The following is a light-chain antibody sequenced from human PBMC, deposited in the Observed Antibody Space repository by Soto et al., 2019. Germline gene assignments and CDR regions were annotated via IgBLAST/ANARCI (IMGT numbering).Light chain of an antibody. J-gene: IGKJ3*01. CDR2: DAS. CDR3: QQYGSSTFT. V-gene: IGKV3-20*01. Sequence: EIVLTQSPGTLSLSPGERATLSCRASQSVRGRSLAWYQQKPGQAPRLLISDASSRATGIPDRFSGSGSGTDFTLAFNRLEPEDYAVYYCQQYGSSTFTFGPGTKVDVK. CDR1: QSVRGRS.